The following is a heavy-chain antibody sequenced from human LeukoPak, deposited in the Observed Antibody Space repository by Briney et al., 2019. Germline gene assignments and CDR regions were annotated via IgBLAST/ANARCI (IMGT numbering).Heavy chain of an antibody. V-gene: IGHV3-30-3*02. CDR3: AEAAAGTGAFDI. Sequence: GSLRLSCAASGFTFSSYAMHWVRQAPGKGLEWVAVISYDGSNKYYADSVKGRFTISRDNSKNTLYLQMNSLRAEDTAVYYCAEAAAGTGAFDIWGQGTMVTVSS. D-gene: IGHD6-13*01. J-gene: IGHJ3*02. CDR2: ISYDGSNK. CDR1: GFTFSSYA.